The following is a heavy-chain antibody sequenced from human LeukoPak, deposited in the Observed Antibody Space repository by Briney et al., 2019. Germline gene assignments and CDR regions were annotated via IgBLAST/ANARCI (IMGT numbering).Heavy chain of an antibody. CDR3: ARGREGYTTPVFYYGMDV. J-gene: IGHJ6*04. D-gene: IGHD5-12*01. Sequence: GGSLRLSCAASGFTFSSYGMHWVRQAPGKGLEWVAVIWYDGSNKYYADSVRGRFTISRDNSKNTLYLQMNSLRAEDTAVYYCARGREGYTTPVFYYGMDVGGKGNTVTVFS. V-gene: IGHV3-33*01. CDR1: GFTFSSYG. CDR2: IWYDGSNK.